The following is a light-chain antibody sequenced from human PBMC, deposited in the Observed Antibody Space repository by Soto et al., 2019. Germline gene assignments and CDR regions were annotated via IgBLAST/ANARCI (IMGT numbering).Light chain of an antibody. CDR3: MQALQTPPTT. J-gene: IGKJ2*01. CDR1: QSLLHSNGYNY. CDR2: LGS. V-gene: IGKV2-28*01. Sequence: DIVMTQSPLSLPVTPGEPASISCRSSQSLLHSNGYNYWDWYLQKPGQSPQLLIYLGSNRASGVPDRFSGSGSGTDFTLKISRVEAEDVGVYYCMQALQTPPTTFGQGTKLEIK.